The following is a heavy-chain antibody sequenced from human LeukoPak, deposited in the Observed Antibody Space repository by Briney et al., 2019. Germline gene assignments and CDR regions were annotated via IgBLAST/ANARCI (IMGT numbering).Heavy chain of an antibody. D-gene: IGHD5-18*01. V-gene: IGHV3-20*04. Sequence: GGSLRLSCAASGFTFDDYGMSWVRHAPGKGLEWVSGINWNGGSTGYADSVKGRFTISRDNAKNSLYLQMNSLRAEDTALYYCARDRVDTAMGYYYYYYMDVWGKGTTVTVSS. J-gene: IGHJ6*03. CDR1: GFTFDDYG. CDR2: INWNGGST. CDR3: ARDRVDTAMGYYYYYYMDV.